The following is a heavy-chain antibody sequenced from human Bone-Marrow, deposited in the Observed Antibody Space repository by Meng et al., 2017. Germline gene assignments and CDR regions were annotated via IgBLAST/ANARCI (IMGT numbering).Heavy chain of an antibody. V-gene: IGHV4-31*03. J-gene: IGHJ5*02. Sequence: QVQLQDSGPGLVKPSQTLSLTCTVSGGSISSGTYYWGWIRQLPGKGLEWIAYIHYSGSTYYSPSLKSRVTISVDTSKNQLSLKLSSMTAADTAVYYCARYVFDSSSLYSNWFDPWGQGTLVTVSS. CDR1: GGSISSGTYY. CDR3: ARYVFDSSSLYSNWFDP. D-gene: IGHD3-22*01. CDR2: IHYSGST.